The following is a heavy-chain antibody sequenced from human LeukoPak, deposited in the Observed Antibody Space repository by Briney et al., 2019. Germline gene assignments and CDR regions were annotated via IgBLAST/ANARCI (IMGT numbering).Heavy chain of an antibody. CDR1: GFPFSRNW. CDR3: AKIDAY. D-gene: IGHD3-9*01. J-gene: IGHJ4*02. V-gene: IGHV3-74*01. Sequence: QSGGSLRLSCAASGFPFSRNWMHSVRQAPGKGLVWVSRINSDGSITNYADSVKGRFTISRDNAKNTLYLQMSSLRAEDTAVYYCAKIDAYWGQGTLVTVSS. CDR2: INSDGSIT.